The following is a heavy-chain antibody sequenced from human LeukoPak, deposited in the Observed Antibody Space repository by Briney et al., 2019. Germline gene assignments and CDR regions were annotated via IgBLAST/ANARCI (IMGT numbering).Heavy chain of an antibody. V-gene: IGHV4-59*01. J-gene: IGHJ3*02. D-gene: IGHD1-26*01. CDR2: IYYSGST. Sequence: SETLSLTCTVSGGSISSYYWSWIRQPPGKGLEWIGYIYYSGSTNYNPSLKSRVTISVDTSKNQFSLKLSSVTAADTAVYYCAARGSSDAFDIWGQGTMVTASS. CDR3: AARGSSDAFDI. CDR1: GGSISSYY.